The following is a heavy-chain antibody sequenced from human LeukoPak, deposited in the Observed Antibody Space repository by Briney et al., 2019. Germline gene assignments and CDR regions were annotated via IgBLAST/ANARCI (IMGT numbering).Heavy chain of an antibody. CDR3: ARDRGDCSGGSCYLPEYFQR. Sequence: PGGSLRLSCAASGFTFSSYSMNWVRQAPGKGLEWVSSISISSSYIYYADSVKGRFTISRDNAKNSLYLQMNSLRAEDMAVYYCARDRGDCSGGSCYLPEYFQRWGQGTLVTVSS. CDR2: ISISSSYI. J-gene: IGHJ1*01. CDR1: GFTFSSYS. V-gene: IGHV3-21*01. D-gene: IGHD2-15*01.